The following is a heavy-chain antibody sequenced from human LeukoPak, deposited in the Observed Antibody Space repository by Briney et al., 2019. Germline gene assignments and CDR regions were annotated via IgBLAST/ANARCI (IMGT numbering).Heavy chain of an antibody. J-gene: IGHJ3*02. CDR2: IFYSGST. Sequence: PSETLSLTCTVYGGSFSGYYWSWIRQPPGKALEWIGNIFYSGSTYYSPSLKSRVTISLDTSRNQFSLKLNSVTAADTAVYYCAKSNGYGLIDIWGQGTMVTVSS. CDR3: AKSNGYGLIDI. CDR1: GGSFSGYY. V-gene: IGHV4-34*12. D-gene: IGHD3-22*01.